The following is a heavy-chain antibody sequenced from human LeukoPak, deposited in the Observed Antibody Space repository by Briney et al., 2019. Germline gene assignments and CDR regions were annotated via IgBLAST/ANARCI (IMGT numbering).Heavy chain of an antibody. CDR2: IYHSGST. CDR3: ARGWEYFQH. Sequence: SETLSLTCAVYGGSFSGYYWSWIRQPPGKGLEWIGEIYHSGSTNYNPSLKSRVTISVDKSKNQFSLKLSSVTAADTAVYYCARGWEYFQHWGQGTLVTVSS. J-gene: IGHJ1*01. CDR1: GGSFSGYY. V-gene: IGHV4-34*01.